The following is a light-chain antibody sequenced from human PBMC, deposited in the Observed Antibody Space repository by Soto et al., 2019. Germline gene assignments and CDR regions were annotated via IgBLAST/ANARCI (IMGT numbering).Light chain of an antibody. CDR2: DVN. CDR3: SSYRTSSIVV. Sequence: QPVLTQPASVSGSPGQSITISCTGTSSDVGGYNYVSWYQRHPGKAHKVMIYDVNYRPSGVSNRFSGTKSDNTASLTISGLQAEDEADYYCSSYRTSSIVVFGGGTKLTVL. J-gene: IGLJ2*01. CDR1: SSDVGGYNY. V-gene: IGLV2-14*01.